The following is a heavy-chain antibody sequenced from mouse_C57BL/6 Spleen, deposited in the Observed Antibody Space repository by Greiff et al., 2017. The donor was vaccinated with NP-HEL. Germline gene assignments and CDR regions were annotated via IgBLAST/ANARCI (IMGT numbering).Heavy chain of an antibody. CDR1: GYTFTSYW. V-gene: IGHV1-72*01. J-gene: IGHJ2*01. D-gene: IGHD1-1*01. CDR3: ARSGLITTVVEGVFDY. Sequence: QVQLQQPGAELVKPGASVKLSCKASGYTFTSYWMHWVKQRPGRGLEWIGRIDPKSGGTKYNEKFKSKATLTVDKPSSTAYMQLSSLTSEDSAVYYCARSGLITTVVEGVFDYWGQGTTLTVSS. CDR2: IDPKSGGT.